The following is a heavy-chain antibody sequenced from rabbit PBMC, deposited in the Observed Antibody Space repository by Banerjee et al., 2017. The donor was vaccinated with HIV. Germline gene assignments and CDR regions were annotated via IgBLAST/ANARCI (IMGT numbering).Heavy chain of an antibody. CDR1: GFDFSSSYW. V-gene: IGHV1S45*01. CDR3: ARDLAGVIGWNFNL. D-gene: IGHD4-1*01. J-gene: IGHJ4*01. Sequence: QEQLVEYGGDLVQPEGSLTLTCKASGFDFSSSYWICWVRQAPGKGLEWIGYITYGGSTFYASWAKGRFTISRTSTTVDLKMTSLTAADTATYFCARDLAGVIGWNFNLWGPGTLVTVS. CDR2: ITYGGST.